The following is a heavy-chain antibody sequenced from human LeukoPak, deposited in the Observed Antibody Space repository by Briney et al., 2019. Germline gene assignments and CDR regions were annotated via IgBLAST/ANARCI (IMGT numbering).Heavy chain of an antibody. J-gene: IGHJ4*02. CDR1: GFTFSSYA. D-gene: IGHD2-15*01. Sequence: GGSLRLSCAASGFTFSSYAMSWVRQAPGKGLEWVSAISGSGGSTYYADSVKGRFTISRANSKNTLYLQMNSLRAEDTAVYYCAKAGAVVVVAAKYFDYWGQGTLVTVSS. V-gene: IGHV3-23*01. CDR3: AKAGAVVVVAAKYFDY. CDR2: ISGSGGST.